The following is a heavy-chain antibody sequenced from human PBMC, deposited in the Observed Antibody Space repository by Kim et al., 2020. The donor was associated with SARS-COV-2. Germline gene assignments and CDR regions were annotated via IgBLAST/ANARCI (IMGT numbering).Heavy chain of an antibody. V-gene: IGHV3-23*01. CDR3: AKYQVVAARGYFDY. CDR1: GFTFSHYA. CDR2: IGMSGADT. J-gene: IGHJ4*02. D-gene: IGHD5-12*01. Sequence: GGSLRLSCAASGFTFSHYAMGWVRQTPGKGLEWVSTIGMSGADTYYPDSGKGRFTISSDNFKNMLYLQMRSLRAEDTAIYYCAKYQVVAARGYFDYWGQG.